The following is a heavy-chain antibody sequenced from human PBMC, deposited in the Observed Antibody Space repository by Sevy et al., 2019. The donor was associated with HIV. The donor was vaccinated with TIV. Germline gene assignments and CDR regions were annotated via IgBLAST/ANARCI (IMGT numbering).Heavy chain of an antibody. Sequence: GGSLRLSCAASGFSLSDHAVSSVRQTPGKGLEWLAVISYNGRNQYYADSVKGRFTISKDDSKNTLYLQLNSLRAEATDVYYCARFVGYCSGGRCSIIDFWGQGTLVTVSS. CDR1: GFSLSDHA. CDR2: ISYNGRNQ. V-gene: IGHV3-30*04. D-gene: IGHD2-15*01. CDR3: ARFVGYCSGGRCSIIDF. J-gene: IGHJ4*02.